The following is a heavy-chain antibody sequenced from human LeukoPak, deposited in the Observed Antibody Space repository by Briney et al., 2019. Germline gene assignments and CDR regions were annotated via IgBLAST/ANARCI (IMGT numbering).Heavy chain of an antibody. CDR2: IYYSGTT. CDR1: GDSINSGDYY. Sequence: PSQTLSLTCSVSGDSINSGDYYWSWIRQPPGKGLEWIGYIYYSGTTYYNPSLRSRVTVSVDTSKNKFSLKLSSVTAADTAVYYCARGGIAVAGTFYYGMDVWGQGTTVTVSS. V-gene: IGHV4-30-4*08. J-gene: IGHJ6*02. D-gene: IGHD6-19*01. CDR3: ARGGIAVAGTFYYGMDV.